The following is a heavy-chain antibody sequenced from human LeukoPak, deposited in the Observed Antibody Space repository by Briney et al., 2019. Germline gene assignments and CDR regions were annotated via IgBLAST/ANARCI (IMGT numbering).Heavy chain of an antibody. D-gene: IGHD1-26*01. V-gene: IGHV1-18*04. CDR2: ISSYSGNT. CDR1: GYTFTGYH. CDR3: ARDESGPFDY. J-gene: IGHJ4*02. Sequence: ASVKVSCKASGYTFTGYHMHWVRQAPGQGLEWMGWISSYSGNTNYAQKLQGRVTMTTDTSTSTAYMELRSLRSDDTAVYYCARDESGPFDYWGQGTLVTVSS.